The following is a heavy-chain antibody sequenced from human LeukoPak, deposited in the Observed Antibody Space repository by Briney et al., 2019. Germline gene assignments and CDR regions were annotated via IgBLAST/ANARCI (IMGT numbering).Heavy chain of an antibody. CDR2: IYPGDSHA. CDR3: ARRGADTFIIDS. J-gene: IGHJ4*02. Sequence: GESLKISCMGSGYNFYRYWIGWVRQMPGRGLEWVGVIYPGDSHAIYSPSFQGQVTISADKSISTAYLQWSGLTTSDTAMYYCARRGADTFIIDSWGQGTLVTVSS. D-gene: IGHD5-18*01. V-gene: IGHV5-51*01. CDR1: GYNFYRYW.